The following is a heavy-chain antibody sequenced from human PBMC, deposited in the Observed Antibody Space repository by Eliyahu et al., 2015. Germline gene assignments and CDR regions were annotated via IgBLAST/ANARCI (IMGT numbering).Heavy chain of an antibody. CDR2: IYYSGST. D-gene: IGHD6-19*01. CDR1: GGXISSGGDY. J-gene: IGHJ5*02. CDR3: AKASSGWYWFDP. V-gene: IGHV4-31*03. Sequence: QVQLQESGPGLVKPSQXLSLTCTVSGGXISSGGDYWXWIRQLPGKGLEWIGYIYYSGSTYYNPFLRSRLTISVDTSKNLFSLNLSSVTAADTAVYYCAKASSGWYWFDPWGQGTLVTVSS.